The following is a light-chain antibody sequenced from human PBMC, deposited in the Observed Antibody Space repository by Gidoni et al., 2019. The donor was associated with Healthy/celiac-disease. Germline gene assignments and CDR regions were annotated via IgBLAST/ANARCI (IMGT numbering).Light chain of an antibody. CDR3: QQRSNWPGLT. CDR1: QSVSSY. CDR2: DAS. J-gene: IGKJ4*01. Sequence: EIVWTQSPATLSLSPGERATLACRASQSVSSYLAWYQQQPGQAPRLLIYDASNSATGIPARFSGSGSRTDFPLPISSLAPEDFAVYYCQQRSNWPGLTFXGXTKVEIK. V-gene: IGKV3-11*01.